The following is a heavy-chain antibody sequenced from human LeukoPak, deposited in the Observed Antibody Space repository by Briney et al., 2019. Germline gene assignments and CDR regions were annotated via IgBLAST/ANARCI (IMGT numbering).Heavy chain of an antibody. V-gene: IGHV3-30*04. CDR1: GFTFSSYA. CDR2: ISYDGNNK. CDR3: ARQPILTGYSGYFDY. Sequence: GGSLRLSCAASGFTFSSYAMHWVRQAPGKGLEWVAVISYDGNNKYYADSVKGRFTISRDNSRNTLYLQMNSLRPEDTAVYYCARQPILTGYSGYFDYWGQGTLVTVSS. J-gene: IGHJ4*02. D-gene: IGHD3-9*01.